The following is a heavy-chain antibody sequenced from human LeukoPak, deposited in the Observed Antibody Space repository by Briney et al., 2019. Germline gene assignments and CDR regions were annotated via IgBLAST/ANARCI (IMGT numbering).Heavy chain of an antibody. J-gene: IGHJ2*01. CDR2: IYHSGST. V-gene: IGHV4-38-2*02. CDR3: AREVVPAAMYWYFDL. D-gene: IGHD2-2*01. CDR1: GYSISSGYY. Sequence: SETLSLTCAVSGYSISSGYYWGWIRQPPGKGLERIRSIYHSGSTYYNPSLKSRVTISVDTSKNQFSLKLSSVTAADTAVYYCAREVVPAAMYWYFDLWGRGTLVTVSS.